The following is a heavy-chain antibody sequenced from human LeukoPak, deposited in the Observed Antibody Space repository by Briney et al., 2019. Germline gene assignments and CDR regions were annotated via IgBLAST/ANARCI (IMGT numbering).Heavy chain of an antibody. V-gene: IGHV4-39*07. J-gene: IGHJ4*02. D-gene: IGHD6-13*01. CDR1: GGSISSGSYY. CDR2: IYYSGST. CDR3: ARGDIAAAGIDY. Sequence: PSETLSLTCTVSGGSISSGSYYWGWIRQPPGKGLEWIGSIYYSGSTYYNPSLKSRVTISVDTSKNQFSLKLSSVTAADTAVYYCARGDIAAAGIDYWGQGTLVTVSS.